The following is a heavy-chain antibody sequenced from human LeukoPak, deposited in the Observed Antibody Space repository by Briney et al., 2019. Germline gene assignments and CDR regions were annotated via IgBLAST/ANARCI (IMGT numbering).Heavy chain of an antibody. CDR1: GFTFSSYA. CDR2: ISGSGGST. D-gene: IGHD2-2*01. CDR3: AKGLDIVVPYYAMDV. J-gene: IGHJ6*02. V-gene: IGHV3-23*01. Sequence: GGFLRLSCAASGFTFSSYAMSWVRQAPGKGLEWVSAISGSGGSTYYADSVKGRFTISRDNSKNTLYLQMNSLRAEDTAVYYCAKGLDIVVPYYAMDVWGQGTTVTVSS.